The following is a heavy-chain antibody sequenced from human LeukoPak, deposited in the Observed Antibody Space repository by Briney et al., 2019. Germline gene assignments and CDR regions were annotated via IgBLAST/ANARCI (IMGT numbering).Heavy chain of an antibody. CDR2: ISGRNGNT. J-gene: IGHJ4*02. CDR1: GYTFTNYG. D-gene: IGHD1-1*01. Sequence: ASVKVSCKASGYTFTNYGISWVRQAPGQGLEWMGWISGRNGNTKYTQRFQGRVTMTTDTSTRTAYMEMRSLRSDDTAVYYCARDRPGFGTIESPEYWGQGTLVTVS. CDR3: ARDRPGFGTIESPEY. V-gene: IGHV1-18*01.